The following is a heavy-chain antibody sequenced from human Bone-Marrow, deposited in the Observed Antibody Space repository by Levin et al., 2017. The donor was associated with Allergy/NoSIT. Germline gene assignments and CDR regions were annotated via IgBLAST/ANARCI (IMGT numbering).Heavy chain of an antibody. CDR3: ARLSLTFYDILTGYYSPIGTFDY. V-gene: IGHV4-30-4*01. J-gene: IGHJ4*02. CDR2: IYYSGST. Sequence: SETLSLTCNVSGGSINSGDSYCSWIRQPPGKGLEWIGYIYYSGSTYYNPSLKSRITISIDTSKSQFSLQLSSVTAADTAVYYCARLSLTFYDILTGYYSPIGTFDYWGQGTLVTVSS. CDR1: GGSINSGDSY. D-gene: IGHD3-9*01.